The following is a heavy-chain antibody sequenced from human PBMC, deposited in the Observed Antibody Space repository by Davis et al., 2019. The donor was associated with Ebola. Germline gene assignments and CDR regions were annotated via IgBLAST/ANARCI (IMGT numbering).Heavy chain of an antibody. CDR1: GSSFTSYW. D-gene: IGHD3-10*01. CDR2: IAPSDSYT. J-gene: IGHJ6*03. Sequence: GESLKISCKGSGSSFTSYWISWVRQMPGKGLEWMGRIAPSDSYTNSSPSFQGHVTISADKSISTAYLQGSSLKASDTAMYYCARTEEGRGPYYYYYMDVWGKGTTVTVSS. CDR3: ARTEEGRGPYYYYYMDV. V-gene: IGHV5-10-1*01.